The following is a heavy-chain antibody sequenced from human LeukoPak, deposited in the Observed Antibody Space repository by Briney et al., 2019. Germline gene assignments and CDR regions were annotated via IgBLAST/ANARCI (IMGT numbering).Heavy chain of an antibody. CDR1: GFTFSTYA. J-gene: IGHJ4*02. D-gene: IGHD2-2*02. V-gene: IGHV3-30*04. CDR2: ISYDDGSNK. Sequence: GRSLRLSCAASGFTFSTYALHWVRQAPAKGLEWVAVISYDDGSNKYYADSVKGRFTISRDNSNNTLYLQMNSLRTEDTAVYYCARESGGNTPYYFDYWGQGTLVTVSS. CDR3: ARESGGNTPYYFDY.